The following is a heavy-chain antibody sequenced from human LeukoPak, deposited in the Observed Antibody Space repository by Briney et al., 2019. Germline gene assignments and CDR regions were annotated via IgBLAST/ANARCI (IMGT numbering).Heavy chain of an antibody. J-gene: IGHJ2*01. CDR2: ISSSGSTQ. V-gene: IGHV3-48*03. Sequence: GGSLRLSCAASGLTFRSYEMNWVRQAPGKGLEWLSYISSSGSTQYYADSVKGRFTISRDNAKNSLYLQMNSLRAEDTAIYYCARGEKWFGYWYFDLWGRGTLVTVSS. CDR1: GLTFRSYE. CDR3: ARGEKWFGYWYFDL. D-gene: IGHD3-10*01.